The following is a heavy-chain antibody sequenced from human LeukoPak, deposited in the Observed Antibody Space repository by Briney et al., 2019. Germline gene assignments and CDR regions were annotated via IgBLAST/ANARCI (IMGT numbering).Heavy chain of an antibody. CDR3: ARETTGFDY. CDR2: ISSSGSTI. Sequence: SGGSLRLSCAASGFTFSGYSVNWVRQAPGKGLEWVSYISSSGSTIYYADSVKGRFTISRDNAKNSLYLQMNSLRAEDTAVYYCARETTGFDYWGQGTLVTVSS. D-gene: IGHD4-11*01. CDR1: GFTFSGYS. V-gene: IGHV3-48*04. J-gene: IGHJ4*02.